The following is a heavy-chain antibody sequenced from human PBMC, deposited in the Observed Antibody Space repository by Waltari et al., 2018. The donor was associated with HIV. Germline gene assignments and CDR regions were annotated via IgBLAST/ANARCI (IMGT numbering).Heavy chain of an antibody. Sequence: QVQLVQSGAEVKKPGASVKVSCKASGYTFTSYPMHWVGQAPGQRLEWMGWINAGNGNTKYSQKFQGRVTITRDTSASTAYMELSSLRSEDTAVYYCARGSVAGTAHPFDAFDIWGQGTMVTVSS. J-gene: IGHJ3*02. CDR1: GYTFTSYP. D-gene: IGHD6-19*01. V-gene: IGHV1-3*01. CDR2: INAGNGNT. CDR3: ARGSVAGTAHPFDAFDI.